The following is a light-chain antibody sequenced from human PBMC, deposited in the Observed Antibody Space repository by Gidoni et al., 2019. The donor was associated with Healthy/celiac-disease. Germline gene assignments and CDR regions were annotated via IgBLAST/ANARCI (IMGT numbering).Light chain of an antibody. CDR2: AAS. Sequence: DIQMTQSPSSLSASVGDRVTITCRASQSISSYLNWYQQKQGKAPKRLIYAASSLQSGVPSRMSGSGAGTDVTLTISSLQPEDFATYYCQQSYSTPPRTFGGGTKVEIK. J-gene: IGKJ4*01. CDR1: QSISSY. V-gene: IGKV1-39*01. CDR3: QQSYSTPPRT.